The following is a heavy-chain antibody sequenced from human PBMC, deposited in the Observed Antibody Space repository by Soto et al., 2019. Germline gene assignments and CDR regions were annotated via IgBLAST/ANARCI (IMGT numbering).Heavy chain of an antibody. CDR1: GFTFDDYA. V-gene: IGHV3-9*01. D-gene: IGHD6-13*01. Sequence: GGSLRLSCAASGFTFDDYAMHWVRQAPGKGLEWVSGISWNSGSIGYADSVKGRFTISRDNAKNSLYLQMNSLRAEDTALYYCAKDMAGIADRNYAMDVWGQGTTVTVSS. CDR3: AKDMAGIADRNYAMDV. J-gene: IGHJ6*02. CDR2: ISWNSGSI.